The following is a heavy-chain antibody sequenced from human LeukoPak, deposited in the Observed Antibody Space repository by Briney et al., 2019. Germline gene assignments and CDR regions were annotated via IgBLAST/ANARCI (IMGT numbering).Heavy chain of an antibody. Sequence: EASVKVSCKASGYTFTSYDINWVRQATGQGLEWMGWMNPNSGNTGYAQKFQGGVTITRNTSISTAYMELSSLRSEDTAVYYCAIHCSSTSRYDYWGQGTLVTVSS. CDR3: AIHCSSTSRYDY. J-gene: IGHJ4*02. CDR1: GYTFTSYD. CDR2: MNPNSGNT. D-gene: IGHD2-2*01. V-gene: IGHV1-8*03.